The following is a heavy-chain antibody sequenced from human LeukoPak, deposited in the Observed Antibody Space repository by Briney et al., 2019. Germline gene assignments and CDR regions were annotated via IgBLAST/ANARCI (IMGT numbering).Heavy chain of an antibody. Sequence: GASVKVSCKVSGYTLTELSMHWVRQAPGKGLEWMGGFDPEDGETIYAQKFQGRVTMTEDTSTDTAYMELSSLRSEDTAVYYCAAFMITFGGVIAASFDYWGQGTLVTVSS. CDR3: AAFMITFGGVIAASFDY. CDR2: FDPEDGET. D-gene: IGHD3-16*02. CDR1: GYTLTELS. V-gene: IGHV1-24*01. J-gene: IGHJ4*02.